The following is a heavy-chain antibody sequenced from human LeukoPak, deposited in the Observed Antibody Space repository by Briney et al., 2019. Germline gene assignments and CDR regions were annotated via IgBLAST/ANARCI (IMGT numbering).Heavy chain of an antibody. D-gene: IGHD6-6*01. J-gene: IGHJ4*02. CDR1: GYIFTGYY. Sequence: ASVKVSCKASGYIFTGYYMHWVRQAPGQGLEWMGWINPNSGDTKYAQKFQGRVTMTRDTSINTAYMELSSLISDDPAVYYCASVTYSSLSPFDYWGQGTLVTVSS. V-gene: IGHV1-2*02. CDR2: INPNSGDT. CDR3: ASVTYSSLSPFDY.